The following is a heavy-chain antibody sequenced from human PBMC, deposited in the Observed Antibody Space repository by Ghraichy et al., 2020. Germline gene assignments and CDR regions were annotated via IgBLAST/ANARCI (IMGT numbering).Heavy chain of an antibody. Sequence: GGSLRLSCAASGFTVSSSYMTWVRQAPGKGLEWVSVIYSDGSIFYSDSVKGRFTISRDNSKNTLYLQMNSLRAEDTAVYYCASRMMAAAASFDYWGQGTLVTVSS. J-gene: IGHJ4*02. V-gene: IGHV3-53*01. CDR3: ASRMMAAAASFDY. D-gene: IGHD6-13*01. CDR1: GFTVSSSY. CDR2: IYSDGSI.